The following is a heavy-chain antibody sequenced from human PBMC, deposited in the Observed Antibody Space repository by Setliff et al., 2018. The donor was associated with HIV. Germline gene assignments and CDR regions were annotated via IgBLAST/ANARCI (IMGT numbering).Heavy chain of an antibody. CDR1: GGSISSYY. CDR3: ARAYFGSGIYY. Sequence: SETLSLTCTVSGGSISSYYWSWIRQPPGKGLEWLGHIYSSGSTNYNPSLKSRVTISVDTSKNQFSLKLYSVTAADTAVYYCARAYFGSGIYYWGQGTLVPSPQ. J-gene: IGHJ4*02. CDR2: IYSSGST. V-gene: IGHV4-4*09. D-gene: IGHD3-10*01.